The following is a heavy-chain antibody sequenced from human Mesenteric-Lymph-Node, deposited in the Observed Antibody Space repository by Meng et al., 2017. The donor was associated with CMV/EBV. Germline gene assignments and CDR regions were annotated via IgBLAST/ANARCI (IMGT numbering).Heavy chain of an antibody. J-gene: IGHJ4*02. CDR1: GGSFNIYY. V-gene: IGHV4-34*01. Sequence: SETLSLTCAVYGGSFNIYYWSWIRQPPGKGLEWLGQINHIANTNYNPSLKSRLTMSVDMSKNQFTLNLTSVTAADTAVYYCARGGPHQSGFDFWGQGTLVTVSS. CDR2: INHIANT. CDR3: ARGGPHQSGFDF. D-gene: IGHD3-10*01.